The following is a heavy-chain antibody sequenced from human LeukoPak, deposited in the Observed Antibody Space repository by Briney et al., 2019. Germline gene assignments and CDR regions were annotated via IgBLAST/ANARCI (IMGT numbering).Heavy chain of an antibody. J-gene: IGHJ6*02. CDR3: ASPHYYDSSEGIYYYYGMDV. V-gene: IGHV3-21*01. CDR2: ISSSSSYI. Sequence: GGSLRLSCAASGFTFSSYSMNWVRQAPGKGLEWVSSISSSSSYIYYADSVKGRFTISRDNAKNSLYLQMNSLRAEDTAVYYCASPHYYDSSEGIYYYYGMDVWGQGTTVTVSS. CDR1: GFTFSSYS. D-gene: IGHD3-22*01.